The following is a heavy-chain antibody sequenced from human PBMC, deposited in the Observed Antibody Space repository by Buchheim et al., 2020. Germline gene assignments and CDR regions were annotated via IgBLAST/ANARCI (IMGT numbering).Heavy chain of an antibody. Sequence: QVQLVESGGGVVQPGRSLRLSCAASGFTFSSYGMHWVRQAPGKGLEWVAFILYDGTYKYYADSVKGRFTISRDNSKNTLYLQMNSLRTEDTAMYFCAKVRGLHYYESSGELDYGGQGTL. CDR2: ILYDGTYK. V-gene: IGHV3-30*18. CDR3: AKVRGLHYYESSGELDY. J-gene: IGHJ4*02. CDR1: GFTFSSYG. D-gene: IGHD3-22*01.